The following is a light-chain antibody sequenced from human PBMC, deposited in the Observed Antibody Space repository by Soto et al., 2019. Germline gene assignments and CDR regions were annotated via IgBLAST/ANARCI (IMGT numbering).Light chain of an antibody. CDR1: QSVSSN. CDR2: GAS. CDR3: QQYNNWLPYT. V-gene: IGKV3-15*01. Sequence: EIVMTPSPATLSVSPGERATLSCRASQSVSSNLAWYQQKPGQAPRLLIYGASTRATGIPAKFSGSGSGTEFTLTISSLQSEDFAVYYCQQYNNWLPYTFGQGTKLEIK. J-gene: IGKJ2*01.